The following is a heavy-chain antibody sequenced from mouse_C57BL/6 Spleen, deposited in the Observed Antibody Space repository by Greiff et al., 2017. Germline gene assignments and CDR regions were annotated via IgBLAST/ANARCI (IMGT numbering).Heavy chain of an antibody. CDR1: GYTFTSYW. V-gene: IGHV1-50*01. Sequence: QVQLQQPGAELVKPGASVKLSCKASGYTFTSYWMQWVKQRPGQGLEWIGEIDPSDSYTNYNQKFKGKATLTVDTSSSTAYMQLSSLTSADSAVYYCARPLHYGSSAWFAYWGQGTLVTVSA. CDR3: ARPLHYGSSAWFAY. J-gene: IGHJ3*01. D-gene: IGHD1-1*01. CDR2: IDPSDSYT.